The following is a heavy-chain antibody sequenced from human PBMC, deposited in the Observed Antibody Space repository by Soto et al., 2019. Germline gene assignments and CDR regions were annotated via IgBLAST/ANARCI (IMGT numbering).Heavy chain of an antibody. J-gene: IGHJ4*02. CDR1: GGSISGSSYY. CDR2: IYYSGST. CDR3: ARLERDGYNQKGFDY. V-gene: IGHV4-39*01. D-gene: IGHD5-12*01. Sequence: SETLSLTCTVSGGSISGSSYYWGWIRQPPGKGLEWIGSIYYSGSTYYNPSLKSRVTISVDTSKNQFSLKLSSVTAADTAVYYCARLERDGYNQKGFDYWGQGTLVTVSS.